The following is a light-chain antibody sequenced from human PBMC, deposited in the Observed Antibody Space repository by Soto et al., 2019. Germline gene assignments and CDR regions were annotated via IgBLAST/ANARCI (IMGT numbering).Light chain of an antibody. CDR1: QGISSY. CDR2: DAS. J-gene: IGKJ1*01. Sequence: IHFTQSPSFLSAPVGDRVTITCRASQGISSYLAWYQQKPGKAPKLLISDASILESGVPSRFSGSTSGTEFTLTISSLQPDDFATYYCQQYHTYRTFGQGTKVDIK. V-gene: IGKV1-9*01. CDR3: QQYHTYRT.